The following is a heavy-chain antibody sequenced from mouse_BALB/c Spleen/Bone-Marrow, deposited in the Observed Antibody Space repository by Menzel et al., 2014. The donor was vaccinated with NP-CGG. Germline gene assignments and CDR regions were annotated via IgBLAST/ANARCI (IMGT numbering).Heavy chain of an antibody. CDR2: IDPANGNT. D-gene: IGHD2-14*01. Sequence: VQLQQSGAELVKPGASVKLSCTASGFNIKDTYMHWVKQRPEQGLEWIGRIDPANGNTKYDPKFQGKATITADTSSNTASLQLSSLTSEDADVYYCASYRYAGYFDFWGAGTTVTVSS. CDR3: ASYRYAGYFDF. CDR1: GFNIKDTY. J-gene: IGHJ1*01. V-gene: IGHV14-3*02.